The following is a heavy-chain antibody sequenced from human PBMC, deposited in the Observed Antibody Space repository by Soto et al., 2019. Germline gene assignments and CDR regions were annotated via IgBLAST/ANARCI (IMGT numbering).Heavy chain of an antibody. CDR1: GFTFDDYA. J-gene: IGHJ4*02. D-gene: IGHD6-13*01. CDR2: ISWNSGSI. Sequence: EVQLVESGGGLVQPGRSLRLSCAASGFTFDDYAMHWVRQAPGKGLEWVSGISWNSGSIGYADSVKGRFTISRDNAKNSLYLQMNSLSAEDTALYYCAKGGQLVREGGGYWGQGPLVTVSS. CDR3: AKGGQLVREGGGY. V-gene: IGHV3-9*01.